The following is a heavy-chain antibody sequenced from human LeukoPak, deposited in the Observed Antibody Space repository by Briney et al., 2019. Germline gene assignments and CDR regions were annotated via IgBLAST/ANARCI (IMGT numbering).Heavy chain of an antibody. CDR3: VTSRHLLYWWVDL. J-gene: IGHJ4*02. CDR2: INPDGSST. V-gene: IGHV3-74*01. CDR1: GFTFSGYW. D-gene: IGHD2-15*01. Sequence: GGSLRLSCAASGFTFSGYWMHWVRQAPGKGLVWVSRINPDGSSTNYADSVKGRFTISRDNAKNTLYLQMNSLRAEDTAVYYFVTSRHLLYWWVDLWGKGTRVTLFS.